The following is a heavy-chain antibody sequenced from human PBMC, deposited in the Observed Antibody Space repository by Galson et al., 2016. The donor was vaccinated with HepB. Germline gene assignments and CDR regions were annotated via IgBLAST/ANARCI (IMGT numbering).Heavy chain of an antibody. CDR3: ARLPYGIYHYDSSGFPQDI. V-gene: IGHV1-46*01. Sequence: SVKVSCKASGYTFTSNFIHWVRQAPGQGLEWMGIIKPSDGRTTYAPKFEGRVTMTRETSTSTVYMELSSLRSEDTAVYYCARLPYGIYHYDSSGFPQDIWGQGTMVAVSS. CDR1: GYTFTSNF. J-gene: IGHJ3*02. CDR2: IKPSDGRT. D-gene: IGHD3-22*01.